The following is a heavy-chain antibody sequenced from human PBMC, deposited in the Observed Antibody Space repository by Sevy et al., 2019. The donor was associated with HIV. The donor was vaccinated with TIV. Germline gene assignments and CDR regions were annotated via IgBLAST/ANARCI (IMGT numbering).Heavy chain of an antibody. CDR2: IYSGGST. Sequence: GGSLRLSCAASEFTVSSNYMSWVRQAPGKGLEWVSVIYSGGSTYYSDSVKGRFPISRDNSQNTMYIQLKSLRAEDTAVDYCAREDIVLGEGNYYGMDVWGQGTPVTVSS. J-gene: IGHJ6*02. CDR1: EFTVSSNY. CDR3: AREDIVLGEGNYYGMDV. D-gene: IGHD2-15*01. V-gene: IGHV3-53*01.